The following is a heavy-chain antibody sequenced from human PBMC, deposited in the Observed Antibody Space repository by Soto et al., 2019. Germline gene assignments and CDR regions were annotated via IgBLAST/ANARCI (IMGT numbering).Heavy chain of an antibody. CDR2: ISAYNGNT. J-gene: IGHJ6*03. D-gene: IGHD6-19*01. CDR1: GYTFTSYG. CDR3: ARESADYYYYYMDV. Sequence: QVQLVQSGAEVKKPGASVKVSCKASGYTFTSYGITWVRQAPGQGLEWMGWISAYNGNTNYAQKLQGRVTKTTATPTSTAYMELRSLRSDDTAVYYCARESADYYYYYMDVWGKGTTVTVSS. V-gene: IGHV1-18*01.